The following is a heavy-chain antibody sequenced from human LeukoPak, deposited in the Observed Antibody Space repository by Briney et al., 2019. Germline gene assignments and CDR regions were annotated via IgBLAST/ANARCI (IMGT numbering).Heavy chain of an antibody. J-gene: IGHJ4*02. V-gene: IGHV4-59*11. CDR1: GGSIGSHY. Sequence: PSETLSLTCTVSGGSIGSHYWDWIRQPPGKGLEWIGYISYSGNTKYNPSLKSRVTISLDTSKDQFSLRLSSVTLADTAVYYCAREEAGRGSSPFDYWGQGTLATVSS. CDR2: ISYSGNT. D-gene: IGHD6-6*01. CDR3: AREEAGRGSSPFDY.